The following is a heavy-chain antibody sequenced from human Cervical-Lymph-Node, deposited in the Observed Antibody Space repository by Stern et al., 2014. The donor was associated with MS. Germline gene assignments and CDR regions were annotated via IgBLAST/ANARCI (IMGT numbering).Heavy chain of an antibody. Sequence: VQLVESGGGVVQPGRSLRLSCAASGFVFRRYALHWARQAPGKVLEWVALISYDGRDKYYTDSVKGRFTVSRDNSNNTVDLEMNSLRLEDTAVYYCAKGGSGSYLDWGQGSLVTVSS. CDR2: ISYDGRDK. CDR1: GFVFRRYA. CDR3: AKGGSGSYLD. V-gene: IGHV3-30*04. D-gene: IGHD1-26*01. J-gene: IGHJ4*02.